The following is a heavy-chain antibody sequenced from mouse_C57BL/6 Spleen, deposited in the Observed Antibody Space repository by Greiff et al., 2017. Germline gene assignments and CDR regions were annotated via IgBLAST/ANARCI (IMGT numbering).Heavy chain of an antibody. CDR2: ISYDGSN. V-gene: IGHV3-6*01. CDR3: AREMDGYLFFAY. D-gene: IGHD2-3*01. Sequence: DVKLQESGPGLVKPSQSLSLTCSVTGYSITSGYYWNWIRQFPGNKLEWMGYISYDGSNNYNPSLKNRISITRDTSKNQFFLKLNSVTTEDTATYYCAREMDGYLFFAYWGQGTLVTVSA. CDR1: GYSITSGYY. J-gene: IGHJ3*01.